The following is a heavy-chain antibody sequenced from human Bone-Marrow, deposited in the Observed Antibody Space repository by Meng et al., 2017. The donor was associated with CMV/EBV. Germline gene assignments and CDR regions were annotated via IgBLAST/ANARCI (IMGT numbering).Heavy chain of an antibody. J-gene: IGHJ4*02. CDR1: GGSISSGDYY. CDR3: ARVVTAGYFYFDY. V-gene: IGHV4-30-4*08. CDR2: IYYSGTT. D-gene: IGHD5-18*01. Sequence: SETLSLTCTVSGGSISSGDYYWSWIRQPPGKGLEWIGYIYYSGTTYYNPSLKSRLTISIDTSRNQFSLKLTSVTATDTAVYSCARVVTAGYFYFDYWGQGTLVTFSS.